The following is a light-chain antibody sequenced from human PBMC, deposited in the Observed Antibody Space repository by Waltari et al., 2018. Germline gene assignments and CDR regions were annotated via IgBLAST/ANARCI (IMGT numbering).Light chain of an antibody. CDR1: ELADKY. J-gene: IGLJ2*01. CDR3: QSADDSGDHVL. Sequence: SPGLTPPPSVSVSPGQTAIITCSGDELADKYIYWFQQKSGQAPVVVIRRNTGRPSGIPERFSAADSGTTGTLVISGVQAEDEAEYYWQSADDSGDHVLFGGGTKLTVL. CDR2: RNT. V-gene: IGLV3-25*03.